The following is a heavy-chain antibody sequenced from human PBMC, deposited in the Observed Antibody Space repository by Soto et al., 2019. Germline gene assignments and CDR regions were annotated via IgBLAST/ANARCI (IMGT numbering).Heavy chain of an antibody. V-gene: IGHV3-23*01. Sequence: GGSLRLSCAASGFTFSSYAMRWVGQAPGKGVEWVSAISGSGGSTYYGDSVKGRFTISRDNYTAVYYCAAYYGGNSEAPYYFDYWGQGTLVTVSS. J-gene: IGHJ4*02. CDR1: GFTFSSYA. CDR2: ISGSGGST. D-gene: IGHD2-21*02. CDR3: Y.